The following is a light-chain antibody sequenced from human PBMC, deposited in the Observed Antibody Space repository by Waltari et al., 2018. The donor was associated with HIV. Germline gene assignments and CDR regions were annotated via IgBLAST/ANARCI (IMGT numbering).Light chain of an antibody. Sequence: SSELTQDPVVSVALGQTIKITCQGDSLSSFFANWYQQRPGQAPVLVVYGGNRRPSGIPERFSASNSGNTSSLLISKSEAGDEADYFCHSRDTNTDHHVFGGGTRVIV. CDR2: GGN. V-gene: IGLV3-19*01. CDR3: HSRDTNTDHHV. CDR1: SLSSFF. J-gene: IGLJ1*01.